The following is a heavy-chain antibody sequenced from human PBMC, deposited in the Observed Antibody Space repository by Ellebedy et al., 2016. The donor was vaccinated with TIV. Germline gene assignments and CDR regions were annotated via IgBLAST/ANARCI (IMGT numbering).Heavy chain of an antibody. CDR3: ARLYSSSSWGDNWFDP. CDR1: GYTFTSYG. Sequence: ASVKVSCXASGYTFTSYGISWVRQAPGQGLEWMGWISAYNGNTNYAQKLQGRVTMTTDTSTSTAYMELRSLRSDDTAVYYCARLYSSSSWGDNWFDPWGQGTLVTVSS. V-gene: IGHV1-18*01. CDR2: ISAYNGNT. J-gene: IGHJ5*02. D-gene: IGHD6-6*01.